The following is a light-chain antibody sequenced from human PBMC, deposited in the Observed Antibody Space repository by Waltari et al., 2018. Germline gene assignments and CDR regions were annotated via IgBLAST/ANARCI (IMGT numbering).Light chain of an antibody. CDR3: QSYDNRLNGYVV. CDR2: GTS. CDR1: RFNIGTGYD. Sequence: QSALTQPPSVSGAPGQRVTISCTGGRFNIGTGYDVHWYQQLPGTAPKLLIFGTSKRPPVVPDRFAGAKAGTSASLAMTGLQAEDGGDYYCQSYDNRLNGYVVFGGGTKLTVL. V-gene: IGLV1-40*01. J-gene: IGLJ2*01.